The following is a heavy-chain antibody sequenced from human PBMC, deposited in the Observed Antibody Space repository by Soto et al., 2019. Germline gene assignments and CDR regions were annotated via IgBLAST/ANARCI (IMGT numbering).Heavy chain of an antibody. CDR2: IIPIFGIG. Sequence: QVQLVQSGAEVKKPGSSVKVSCKASGGTFNRYAISWVRQAPGQGLEWMGGIIPIFGIGNDAQRFQGRVTITADESTGTAYMELSSLRSEDTGVYYCARSAITLFGVVSIPPHYYSEMDVWGQGTMVTVSS. D-gene: IGHD3-3*01. CDR1: GGTFNRYA. V-gene: IGHV1-69*01. J-gene: IGHJ6*02. CDR3: ARSAITLFGVVSIPPHYYSEMDV.